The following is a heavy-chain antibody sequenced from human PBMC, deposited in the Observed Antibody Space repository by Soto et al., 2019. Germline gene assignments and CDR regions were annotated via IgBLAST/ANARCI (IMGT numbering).Heavy chain of an antibody. J-gene: IGHJ3*02. V-gene: IGHV4-30-4*01. CDR1: GGSISSGDYY. D-gene: IGHD6-19*01. CDR3: ASVWYSGSRYPDAFDI. Sequence: QVQLQESGPGLVKPSQTLSLTCTVSGGSISSGDYYWSWIRQPPGKGLEWIGYIYYSGSTYYNPSLKSRVTISVDTSKNQFSLKLSSVTAADTAVYYCASVWYSGSRYPDAFDIWGQGTMVTVSS. CDR2: IYYSGST.